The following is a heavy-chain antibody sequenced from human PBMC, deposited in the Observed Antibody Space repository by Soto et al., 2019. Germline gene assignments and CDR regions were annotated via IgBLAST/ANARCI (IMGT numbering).Heavy chain of an antibody. CDR2: IYHSGSS. CDR1: GYSISSGYY. J-gene: IGHJ4*02. Sequence: SETLSLTCAVSGYSISSGYYWGWLRQPPGKGLEWLGSIYHSGSSFYNASLKSRLTISVDTFKNQFSVELSSVTAADTAVYYCAGHTGYCSGGTCGFFDYLGQGILVTVSS. V-gene: IGHV4-38-2*01. CDR3: AGHTGYCSGGTCGFFDY. D-gene: IGHD2-15*01.